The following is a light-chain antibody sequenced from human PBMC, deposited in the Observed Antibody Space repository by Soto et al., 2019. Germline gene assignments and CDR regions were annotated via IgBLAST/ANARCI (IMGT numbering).Light chain of an antibody. CDR1: PGINRH. CDR2: DGS. CDR3: QHFYSYPYT. Sequence: AIQLTQSPSSLSASVGDRVTITCRASPGINRHLTWYQQRPGKPPRVLISDGSTLESGVPSRFSGSGYGTDFTLTISSLQPEDFGTYSCQHFYSYPYTFGQGTQLEIK. J-gene: IGKJ2*01. V-gene: IGKV1-13*02.